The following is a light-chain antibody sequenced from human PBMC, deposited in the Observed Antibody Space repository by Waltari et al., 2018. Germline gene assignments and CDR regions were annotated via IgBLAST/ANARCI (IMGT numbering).Light chain of an antibody. CDR3: QKYGSLPAT. V-gene: IGKV3-20*01. CDR1: QSISKY. J-gene: IGKJ1*01. CDR2: DAS. Sequence: EIMLTQSPGTLSLSPGEIATLSCRASQSISKYLAWYQQKPGQAPRLLIYDASIRATGIPDRFSGSGYGTDFSLTISRLEPEDYAVYYCQKYGSLPATFGRGTKVEIK.